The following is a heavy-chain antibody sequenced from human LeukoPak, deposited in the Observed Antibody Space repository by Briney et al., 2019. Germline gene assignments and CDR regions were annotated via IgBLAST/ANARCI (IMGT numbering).Heavy chain of an antibody. V-gene: IGHV3-30*02. Sequence: PGGSLRLSCVASGFTFSNYGTHWVRQAPGKGLEWVTFMQYDGSDIFYADSVKGRFTISRDNAKNSLYLQMNSLRAEDTAVYYCARDPRRGYSGYDSGFAYFDYWGQGTLVTVSS. CDR1: GFTFSNYG. D-gene: IGHD5-12*01. CDR3: ARDPRRGYSGYDSGFAYFDY. J-gene: IGHJ4*02. CDR2: MQYDGSDI.